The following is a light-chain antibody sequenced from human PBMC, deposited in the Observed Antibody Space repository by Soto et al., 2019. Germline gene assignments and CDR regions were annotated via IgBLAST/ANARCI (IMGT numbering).Light chain of an antibody. Sequence: ETVMTQAPATLSVSPGERATLSCRASQNIRDSLSWYQQKPGQAPRLLIYGASTRPTGIPARFSGSGSGTEFPLTISSLQSEDFAVYYCQQYDHWPRTFGQGTKVEIK. V-gene: IGKV3-15*01. J-gene: IGKJ1*01. CDR2: GAS. CDR1: QNIRDS. CDR3: QQYDHWPRT.